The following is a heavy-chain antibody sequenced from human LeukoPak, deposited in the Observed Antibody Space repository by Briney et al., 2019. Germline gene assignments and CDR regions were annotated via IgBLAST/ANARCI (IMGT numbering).Heavy chain of an antibody. D-gene: IGHD2-2*01. V-gene: IGHV1-18*04. CDR2: ISAYNGNT. Sequence: ASVKVSCKASGYTFTTYHMHWVRQAPGQGLEWMGWISAYNGNTNYAQKLQGRVTMTTDTSTSTAYMELRSLRSDDTAVYYCARDQRAYCSSTSCPFDYWGQGTLVTVSS. CDR1: GYTFTTYH. J-gene: IGHJ4*02. CDR3: ARDQRAYCSSTSCPFDY.